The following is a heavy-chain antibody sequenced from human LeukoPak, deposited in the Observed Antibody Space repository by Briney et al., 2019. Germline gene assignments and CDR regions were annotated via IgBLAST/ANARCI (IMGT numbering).Heavy chain of an antibody. CDR1: GFTFSSSA. Sequence: PGGSLRLSCAASGFTFSSSAMSWVRQAPGKGLEWVSAISNNGGYTYYADSVQGRFTISRDNSKSTLCLQMNSLRAEDTAVYYCARGPAYSWVYSSSWYGSCDYWGQGTLVTVSS. J-gene: IGHJ4*02. CDR3: ARGPAYSWVYSSSWYGSCDY. V-gene: IGHV3-23*01. CDR2: ISNNGGYT. D-gene: IGHD6-13*01.